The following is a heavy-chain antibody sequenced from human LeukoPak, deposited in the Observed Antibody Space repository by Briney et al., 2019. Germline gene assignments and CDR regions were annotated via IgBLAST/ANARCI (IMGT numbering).Heavy chain of an antibody. V-gene: IGHV3-23*01. CDR2: ISASGDYT. D-gene: IGHD4-17*01. Sequence: GGSLRLSCAASGFTFSAYAVIWVRQAPGKELEWVSAISASGDYTHYADSVKGRFDISRDNSKNTVYLQMSSLRAEDAALYYCAKDPNGDYVGAFDSWGQGTAVIVSS. J-gene: IGHJ3*02. CDR3: AKDPNGDYVGAFDS. CDR1: GFTFSAYA.